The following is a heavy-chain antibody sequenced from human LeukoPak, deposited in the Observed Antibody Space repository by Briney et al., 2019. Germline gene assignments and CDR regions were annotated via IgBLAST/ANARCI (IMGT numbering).Heavy chain of an antibody. V-gene: IGHV4-61*02. CDR1: GGSIRSGTDY. J-gene: IGHJ6*03. Sequence: PSETLSLTCTVSGGSIRSGTDYWSWIRQPAGKGLEWFGRIYMSGSTDYNPPFKSRVTMSVDTSKNHVSLKLRSVTAADTAVYYCARVVWGGDFHYSLDVWGKGTTVIVSS. CDR3: ARVVWGGDFHYSLDV. CDR2: IYMSGST. D-gene: IGHD7-27*01.